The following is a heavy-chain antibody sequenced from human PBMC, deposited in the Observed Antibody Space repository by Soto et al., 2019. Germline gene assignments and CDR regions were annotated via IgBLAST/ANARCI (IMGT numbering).Heavy chain of an antibody. J-gene: IGHJ4*02. CDR2: IYYSGST. D-gene: IGHD1-26*01. Sequence: SETLSLTCTVSGGSISSGDYYWSWIRQPPGKGLEWIGYIYYSGSTYYNPSLKSRVTISVDTSKNQFSLKLSSVTAADTAVYYCARTTTSLYLDYWGQGTLVTVSS. V-gene: IGHV4-30-4*01. CDR3: ARTTTSLYLDY. CDR1: GGSISSGDYY.